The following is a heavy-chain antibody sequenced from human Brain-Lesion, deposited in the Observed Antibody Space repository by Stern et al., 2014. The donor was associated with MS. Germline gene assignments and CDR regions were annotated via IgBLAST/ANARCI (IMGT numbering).Heavy chain of an antibody. CDR3: AGEEDIRYCSGGSCTGNWFDP. V-gene: IGHV4-39*01. CDR1: GGSVSSTSYA. CDR2: IYYSGNT. D-gene: IGHD2-15*01. Sequence: VQLEESGPGLVKPSETLSLTCTVAGGSVSSTSYAWAWIRQPPGKGLEWIGTIYYSGNTYYSPSLKSRLTISLDTSKNLFPLQLRSGTAADTAVYYCAGEEDIRYCSGGSCTGNWFDPWGQGTLVTVSS. J-gene: IGHJ5*02.